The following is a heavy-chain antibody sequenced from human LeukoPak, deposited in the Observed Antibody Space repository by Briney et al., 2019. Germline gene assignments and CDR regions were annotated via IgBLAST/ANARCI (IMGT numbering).Heavy chain of an antibody. CDR3: ARAPRGGSGYYES. CDR2: INSDGSST. D-gene: IGHD3-22*01. J-gene: IGHJ4*02. V-gene: IGHV3-74*01. CDR1: GFTFDDYA. Sequence: GGSLRLSCAASGFTFDDYAMHWVRQAPGKGLVWVSRINSDGSSTSYADSVKGRFTISRDNAKNTLYLQMNSLRAEDTAVYYCARAPRGGSGYYESWGQGTLVTVSS.